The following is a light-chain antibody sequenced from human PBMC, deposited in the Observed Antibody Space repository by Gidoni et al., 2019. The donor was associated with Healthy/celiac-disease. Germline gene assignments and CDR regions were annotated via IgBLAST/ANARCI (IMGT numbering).Light chain of an antibody. CDR1: QSISSY. Sequence: DIQMPQSPSSLSASVGDRVTITCRASQSISSYLNWYQQKPGKAPKLLIYAASSLQSGVPSRFSGSGSGTEFTLTISSLQPEDFATYYCQQSYSTPPLTFGGGTKVEIK. CDR3: QQSYSTPPLT. CDR2: AAS. J-gene: IGKJ4*01. V-gene: IGKV1-39*01.